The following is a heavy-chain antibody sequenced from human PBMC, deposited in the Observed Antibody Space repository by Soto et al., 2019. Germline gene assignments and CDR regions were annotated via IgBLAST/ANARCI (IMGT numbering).Heavy chain of an antibody. Sequence: SETLSLTCAVYGGSFSGYYWSWIRQPPGKGLEWIGEINHSGSTNYNPSLKSRVTISVDTSKNQFSLKLSSVTAADTAVYCCARGGGSSWPPPFDYWGQGTLVTVSS. D-gene: IGHD6-13*01. CDR3: ARGGGSSWPPPFDY. CDR2: INHSGST. V-gene: IGHV4-34*01. CDR1: GGSFSGYY. J-gene: IGHJ4*02.